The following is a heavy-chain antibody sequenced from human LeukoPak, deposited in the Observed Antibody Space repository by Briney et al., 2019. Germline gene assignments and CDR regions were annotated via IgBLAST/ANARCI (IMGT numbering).Heavy chain of an antibody. J-gene: IGHJ4*02. CDR1: GGTFSSYA. CDR2: IIPIFGTA. V-gene: IGHV1-69*13. CDR3: AGANLDGSGSYYHLYYFDY. D-gene: IGHD3-10*01. Sequence: GASVKVSCKASGGTFSSYAISWVRQAPGQGLEWMGGIIPIFGTANYAQKFQGRVTITADESTSTAYMELSSLRSEDTAVYYCAGANLDGSGSYYHLYYFDYWGQGTLVTVSS.